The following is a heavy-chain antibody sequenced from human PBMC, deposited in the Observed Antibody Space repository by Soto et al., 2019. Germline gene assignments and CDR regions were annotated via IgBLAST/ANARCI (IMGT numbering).Heavy chain of an antibody. V-gene: IGHV3-23*01. J-gene: IGHJ4*02. Sequence: EVQLLESGGGLVQPGGSLRLSCAASGFTFSSYAMRWVRQAPVKGLEWVSAISGSGDSTYYADSVKGRFTISRDNSKNPLYLQMNSLRAEDTAVYYCARRGSGSYYDYRGQGTLVTVSS. D-gene: IGHD1-26*01. CDR3: ARRGSGSYYDY. CDR1: GFTFSSYA. CDR2: ISGSGDST.